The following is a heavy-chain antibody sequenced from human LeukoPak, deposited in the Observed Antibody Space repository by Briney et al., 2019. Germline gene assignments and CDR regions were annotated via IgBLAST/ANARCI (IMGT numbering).Heavy chain of an antibody. J-gene: IGHJ3*02. CDR3: ARDLGIVARSDAFDI. CDR1: GGSISSYY. Sequence: SETLSLTCTVSGGSISSYYWSWIRQPPGKGLEWIGYIYYSGSTNYNPSLKSRVTTSVDTSKNQFSLKLSSVTAADTAVYYCARDLGIVARSDAFDIWGQGTMVTVSS. CDR2: IYYSGST. V-gene: IGHV4-59*01. D-gene: IGHD3-22*01.